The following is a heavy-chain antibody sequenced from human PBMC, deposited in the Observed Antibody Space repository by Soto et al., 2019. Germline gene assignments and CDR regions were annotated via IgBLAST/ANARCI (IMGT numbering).Heavy chain of an antibody. Sequence: QDQLVQSGVEVKKPGASVKVSCKASGYSFTNYGITWVRQAPVQGFEWMGWISAYNGNTNYAQKFQGRVTMTTDASTSTAYLELRSLRSDDTAVYYCARDRGVAPPVAGNTHYYYYMDVWGKGTTVTVSS. CDR1: GYSFTNYG. J-gene: IGHJ6*03. D-gene: IGHD6-19*01. CDR2: ISAYNGNT. CDR3: ARDRGVAPPVAGNTHYYYYMDV. V-gene: IGHV1-18*01.